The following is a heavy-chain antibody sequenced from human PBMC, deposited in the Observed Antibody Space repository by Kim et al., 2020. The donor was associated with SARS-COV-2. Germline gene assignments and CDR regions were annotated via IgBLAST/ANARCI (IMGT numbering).Heavy chain of an antibody. CDR3: AKVGLMAYCGGDCYSDYYYGMDV. CDR2: ISYDGSNK. CDR1: GFTFSSYG. J-gene: IGHJ6*02. D-gene: IGHD2-21*02. V-gene: IGHV3-30*18. Sequence: GGSLRLSCAASGFTFSSYGMHWVRQAPGKGLEWVAVISYDGSNKYYADSVKGRFTISRDNSKNTLYLQMNSLRAEDTAVYYCAKVGLMAYCGGDCYSDYYYGMDVWGQGTTVTVSS.